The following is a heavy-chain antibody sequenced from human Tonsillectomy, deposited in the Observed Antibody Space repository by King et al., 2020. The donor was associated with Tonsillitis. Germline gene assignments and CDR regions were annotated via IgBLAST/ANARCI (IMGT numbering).Heavy chain of an antibody. CDR3: ARAKSGNFWAFDI. Sequence: QVQLQESGPGLVKPSETLSLTCSVSGGPIISYYWNWIRQPPGKGLELIGLFHYSRSTNYNPSLKSRVTISVDTSKNQFSLNMSSVTAADTAVYYCARAKSGNFWAFDIWGQGTMVTVS. CDR2: FHYSRST. J-gene: IGHJ3*02. V-gene: IGHV4-59*01. D-gene: IGHD1-26*01. CDR1: GGPIISYY.